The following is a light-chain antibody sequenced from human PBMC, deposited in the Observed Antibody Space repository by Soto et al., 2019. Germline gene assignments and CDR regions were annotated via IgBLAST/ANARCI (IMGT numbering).Light chain of an antibody. V-gene: IGKV3-15*01. CDR1: RSVSSN. Sequence: EIVMTQSPATLSVSPGERATLSCRASRSVSSNLAWYQQKPGQAPRLLMYGASTRATGIPARFSGSGSGTEFTLTISSLQSEDFAVYYCQQYGSSPYTFGLGTKLEIK. CDR2: GAS. CDR3: QQYGSSPYT. J-gene: IGKJ2*01.